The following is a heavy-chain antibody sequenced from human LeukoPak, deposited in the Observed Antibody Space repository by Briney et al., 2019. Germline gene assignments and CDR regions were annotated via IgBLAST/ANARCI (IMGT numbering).Heavy chain of an antibody. J-gene: IGHJ4*02. Sequence: PSETLSLTCTVSDGSISISNYYWGWIRQPPGRGLEWIGSISYSGTYYNPSLKSRLTISVDTSKNHFSLNLRSVTAADTAVYYCARRTSNPVGAIDYWGQGTLVTVSS. CDR3: ARRTSNPVGAIDY. V-gene: IGHV4-39*01. CDR2: ISYSGT. D-gene: IGHD1-26*01. CDR1: DGSISISNYY.